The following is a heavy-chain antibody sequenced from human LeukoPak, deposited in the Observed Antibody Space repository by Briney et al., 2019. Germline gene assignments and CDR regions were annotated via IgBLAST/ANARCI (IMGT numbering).Heavy chain of an antibody. CDR1: GFTFNNYG. V-gene: IGHV3-30*18. D-gene: IGHD6-13*01. CDR3: AKDLGAAAGENYYYYYGMDV. Sequence: PGGSLRLSCAASGFTFNNYGMHWVRQAPGKGLEWVAVISYDGSKKYYEDSVKGRFTTSRDNSKNTVYLQMNSLRAEDTAVYYCAKDLGAAAGENYYYYYGMDVWGQGTTVTVSS. J-gene: IGHJ6*02. CDR2: ISYDGSKK.